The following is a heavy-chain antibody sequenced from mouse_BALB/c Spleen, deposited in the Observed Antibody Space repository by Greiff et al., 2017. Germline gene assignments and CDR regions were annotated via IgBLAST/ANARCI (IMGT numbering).Heavy chain of an antibody. D-gene: IGHD4-1*01. CDR1: GFTFNTYA. Sequence: EVQRVESGGGLVQPKGSLKLSCAASGFTFNTYAMNWVRQAPGKGLEWVARIRSKSNNYATYYADSVKDRFTISRDDSQSMLYLQMNNLKTEDTAMYYCVRGELGYYLDYWGQGTTLTVSS. J-gene: IGHJ2*01. CDR2: IRSKSNNYAT. V-gene: IGHV10-1*02. CDR3: VRGELGYYLDY.